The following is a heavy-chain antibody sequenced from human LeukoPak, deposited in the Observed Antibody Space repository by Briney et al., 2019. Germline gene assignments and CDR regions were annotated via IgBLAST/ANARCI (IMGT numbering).Heavy chain of an antibody. D-gene: IGHD1-26*01. CDR2: ISSSGSTI. CDR1: GFTFSSYE. J-gene: IGHJ4*02. Sequence: GGSLRLSCAASGFTFSSYEMNWVRQAPGKGLEWVSYISSSGSTIYYADSVKGRFTISRDNAKNSLYLRMNSLRAEDTAVYYCARPQYSGSYLGVDYWGQGTLVTVSS. V-gene: IGHV3-48*03. CDR3: ARPQYSGSYLGVDY.